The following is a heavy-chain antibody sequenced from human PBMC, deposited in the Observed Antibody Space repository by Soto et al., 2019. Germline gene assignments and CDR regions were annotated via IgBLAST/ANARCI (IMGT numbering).Heavy chain of an antibody. D-gene: IGHD2-2*01. J-gene: IGHJ4*02. CDR3: ARDLGDIVVVSAATEFDH. V-gene: IGHV1-18*04. CDR1: GYTFNNSG. Sequence: QVQLVQSGAEVKKPGASVKVSCKASGYTFNNSGISWVRQAPGRGLEWMGWISAKNGNTNYAQKFQGRVTMTTGTATRTAYMVLRSLRSDDTAVYFCARDLGDIVVVSAATEFDHWGQGTLVTVSS. CDR2: ISAKNGNT.